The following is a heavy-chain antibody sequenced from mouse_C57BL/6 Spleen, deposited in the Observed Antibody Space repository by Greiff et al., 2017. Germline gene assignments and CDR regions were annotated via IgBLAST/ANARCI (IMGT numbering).Heavy chain of an antibody. D-gene: IGHD2-4*01. V-gene: IGHV14-2*01. CDR2: IDPEDGET. J-gene: IGHJ2*01. CDR3: ARWITTKGYYFDY. CDR1: GFNIKDYY. Sequence: VQLKESGAELVKPGASVKLSCTASGFNIKDYYMHWVKQRTEQGLEWIGRIDPEDGETKYAAKFKGKATITVDTSSNTAYLHLSSLTSEDTAVYYCARWITTKGYYFDYWGQGTTLTVSS.